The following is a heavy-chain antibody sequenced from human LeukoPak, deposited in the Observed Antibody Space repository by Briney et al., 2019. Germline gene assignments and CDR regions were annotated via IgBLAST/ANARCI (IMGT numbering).Heavy chain of an antibody. CDR3: ARTGRHDDSGSQ. J-gene: IGHJ4*02. CDR1: GDSISGHY. D-gene: IGHD3-22*01. CDR2: VYSSATT. V-gene: IGHV4-59*11. Sequence: SETLSLTCTVSGDSISGHYWSWVRQPPGKGLEWIGYVYSSATTRYNPSLKSRVSISVEMSRSQISLILTSVTAADTAVYYCARTGRHDDSGSQWGQGTLVTVSS.